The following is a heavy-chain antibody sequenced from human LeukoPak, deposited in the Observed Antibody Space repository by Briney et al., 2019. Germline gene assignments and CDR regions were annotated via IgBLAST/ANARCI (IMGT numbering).Heavy chain of an antibody. D-gene: IGHD3-3*01. V-gene: IGHV1-69*01. Sequence: SVKVSCKASGGTFSSYAIIWVRQAPGQGLEWMGGIIPIFGTANYAQKFQGRVTITADESTSTAYMELSSLRSEDTAVYYCASEKYYDFWSGYGYYYGMDVWGQGTTVTVSS. CDR2: IIPIFGTA. CDR3: ASEKYYDFWSGYGYYYGMDV. J-gene: IGHJ6*02. CDR1: GGTFSSYA.